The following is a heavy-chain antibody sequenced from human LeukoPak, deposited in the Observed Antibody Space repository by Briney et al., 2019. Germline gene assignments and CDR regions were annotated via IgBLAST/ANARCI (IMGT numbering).Heavy chain of an antibody. Sequence: GASVKVSCKASGYAFTSYGISWVRQAPGQALEWMGWISAYNGNTNYAPKLQGRVTMTTDTSTSTAYMELRSLRSDDTAVYYCAREDCSGGSCYSLSLTPVFHVFDIWGQGTMVTVSS. J-gene: IGHJ3*02. CDR3: AREDCSGGSCYSLSLTPVFHVFDI. CDR1: GYAFTSYG. D-gene: IGHD2-15*01. V-gene: IGHV1-18*01. CDR2: ISAYNGNT.